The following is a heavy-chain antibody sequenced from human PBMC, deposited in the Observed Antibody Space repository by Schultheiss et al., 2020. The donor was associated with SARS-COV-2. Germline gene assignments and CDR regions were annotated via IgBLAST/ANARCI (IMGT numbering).Heavy chain of an antibody. D-gene: IGHD4-17*01. J-gene: IGHJ4*02. CDR1: GFTFSRYG. CDR2: IWYDGSNK. V-gene: IGHV3-33*01. CDR3: ARDKLRLRLFDY. Sequence: GESLKISCAASGFTFSRYGMHWVRQAPGKGLEWVAVIWYDGSNKYYTDSVKGRFTISRDNSKNTLYLQMNSLRAEDTAVYYCARDKLRLRLFDYWGQGTLVTVSS.